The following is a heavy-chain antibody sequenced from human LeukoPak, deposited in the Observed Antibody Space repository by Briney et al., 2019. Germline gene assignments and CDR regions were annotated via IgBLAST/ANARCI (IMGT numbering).Heavy chain of an antibody. CDR2: ISWNSGSI. Sequence: GGSLRLSCAASGFTFDDYAMHWVRQAPGKGLEWVSGISWNSGSIGCADSVKGRFTISRDNAKNSLYLQMNSLRAEDTALYYCAKASGYSPRSDWFDPWGQGTLVTVSS. CDR3: AKASGYSPRSDWFDP. CDR1: GFTFDDYA. D-gene: IGHD3-22*01. J-gene: IGHJ5*02. V-gene: IGHV3-9*01.